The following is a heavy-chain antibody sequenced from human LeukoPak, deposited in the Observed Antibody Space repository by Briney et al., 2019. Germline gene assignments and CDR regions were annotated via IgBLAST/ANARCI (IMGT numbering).Heavy chain of an antibody. D-gene: IGHD5-18*01. V-gene: IGHV4-59*01. CDR1: GGSISSYY. Sequence: SETLSLTCTVSGGSISSYYWSWIRQPPGQGLEWIGYIYYSGSTNYNPSLKSRVTISVDTSKIQFTLMLSAVTAADTAVYYCARERTGYSYGYFDYWGQGTLVTVSS. CDR2: IYYSGST. J-gene: IGHJ4*02. CDR3: ARERTGYSYGYFDY.